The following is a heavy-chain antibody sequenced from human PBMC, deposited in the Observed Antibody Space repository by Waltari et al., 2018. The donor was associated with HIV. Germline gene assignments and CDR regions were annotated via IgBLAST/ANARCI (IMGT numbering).Heavy chain of an antibody. J-gene: IGHJ5*02. D-gene: IGHD2-21*02. CDR1: GGSFRGFS. CDR3: VRGLRVAATNRGSVVMTAFRLDP. CDR2: ITHSGTT. Sequence: VQPQTWGGGPLKPSGTLFPPCAGYGGSFRGFSWALVRPAPGKGLEWIGEITHSGTTKYNPSLKTRVIMSVDRSKNQFSLKLSSLTAADTAVYYCVRGLRVAATNRGSVVMTAFRLDPWGQGDLVIVSS. V-gene: IGHV4-34*02.